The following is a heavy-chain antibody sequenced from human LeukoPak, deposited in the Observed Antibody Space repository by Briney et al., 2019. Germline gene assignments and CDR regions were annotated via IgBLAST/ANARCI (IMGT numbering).Heavy chain of an antibody. Sequence: ASVKVSCKASGYTFTGYYMHWVRQAPGQGLERMGWINPNSGGTNYAQKFQGRVTMTRDTSISTAYMELSRLRSDDTAVYYCARALGRIAAAGSGGFEFDIWGQGTMVTVSS. CDR3: ARALGRIAAAGSGGFEFDI. CDR1: GYTFTGYY. J-gene: IGHJ3*02. D-gene: IGHD6-13*01. CDR2: INPNSGGT. V-gene: IGHV1-2*02.